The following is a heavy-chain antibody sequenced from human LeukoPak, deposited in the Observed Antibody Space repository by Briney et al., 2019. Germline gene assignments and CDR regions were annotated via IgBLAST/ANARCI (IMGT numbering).Heavy chain of an antibody. CDR2: ISSSGSYI. J-gene: IGHJ4*02. D-gene: IGHD3-3*01. V-gene: IGHV3-21*01. CDR1: EFIFSSHS. Sequence: GGSLRLSCAASEFIFSSHSMNWVRQAPGKGLEWVSSISSSGSYIYYADSVKGRFTISRDNAKNSLYLQMNSLGAEDTAVYYCAKSIFGIVIMIDKWGQGTLVTVSS. CDR3: AKSIFGIVIMIDK.